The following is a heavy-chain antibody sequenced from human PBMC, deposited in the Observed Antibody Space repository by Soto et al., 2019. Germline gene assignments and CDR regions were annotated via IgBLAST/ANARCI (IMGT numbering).Heavy chain of an antibody. Sequence: QIQLVQSGAEVRKPGASVKVSCKASGYSFTNHGFSWVRQAPGQGLEWMGWIGANGNTNYEEKFRGRVTLTTDTSTSTVYMELGSLRSDDTAVYYSVRDRTARFDAWGQGTLVTVSS. J-gene: IGHJ5*02. V-gene: IGHV1-18*01. CDR1: GYSFTNHG. CDR3: VRDRTARFDA. CDR2: IGANGNT.